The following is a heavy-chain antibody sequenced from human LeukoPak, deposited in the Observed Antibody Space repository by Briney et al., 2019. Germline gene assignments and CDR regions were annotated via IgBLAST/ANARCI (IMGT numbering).Heavy chain of an antibody. Sequence: AGGSLRLSCAASGFTFSSYGMHWVRQAPGKGLEWVAVISYGGSNKYYADSVKGRFTISRDNSKNTLYLQMNSLRAEDTAVYYCAKEGHGSSLDYWGQGTLVTVSS. CDR1: GFTFSSYG. D-gene: IGHD6-13*01. CDR3: AKEGHGSSLDY. CDR2: ISYGGSNK. V-gene: IGHV3-30*18. J-gene: IGHJ4*02.